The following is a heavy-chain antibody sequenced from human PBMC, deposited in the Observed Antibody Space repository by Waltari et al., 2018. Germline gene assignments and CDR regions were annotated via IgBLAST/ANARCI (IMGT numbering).Heavy chain of an antibody. V-gene: IGHV3-48*01. D-gene: IGHD2-21*01. CDR1: GFTFSSYS. J-gene: IGHJ4*02. Sequence: EVHLVESGGGLVQPGGSLRLSCAASGFTFSSYSMNWVRQAPGKGLEWVADIHSGGTVINYADPVKGRFTISRDNAENSLYLQMNDLRAEDTSLYYCARDRRAGDGYNDFDYWGQGTLVTVSS. CDR3: ARDRRAGDGYNDFDY. CDR2: IHSGGTVI.